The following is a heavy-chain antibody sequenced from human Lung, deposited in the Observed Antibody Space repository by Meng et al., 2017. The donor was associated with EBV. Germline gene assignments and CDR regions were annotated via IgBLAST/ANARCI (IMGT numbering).Heavy chain of an antibody. Sequence: QVQLVQSGSELKKPGASVKVSCKASGYTFTSYAMNWVRQAPGQGLEWMGWINPNSGGANYAQKFQGRVTKTRDTSISTAYMELSRLRSDDTAVYYCAREGLVGDLRYFDIWERGPLGTVYS. V-gene: IGHV1-2*02. CDR2: INPNSGGA. D-gene: IGHD3-16*01. CDR1: GYTFTSYA. CDR3: AREGLVGDLRYFDI. J-gene: IGHJ2*01.